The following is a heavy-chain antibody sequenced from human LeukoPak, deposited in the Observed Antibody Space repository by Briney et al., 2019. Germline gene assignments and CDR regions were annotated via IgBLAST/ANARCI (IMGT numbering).Heavy chain of an antibody. CDR1: GFPFSSYW. CDR3: TRVGYIDEGIDY. Sequence: GGSLRLSCVASGFPFSSYWMTWVRQAPGKGLEWVANIKQDGSKKSYVESVKGRFTISRDNAKNSLYLQMNSLRAEDTAIYYCTRVGYIDEGIDYWGQGTLVTVSS. D-gene: IGHD5-24*01. CDR2: IKQDGSKK. V-gene: IGHV3-7*04. J-gene: IGHJ4*02.